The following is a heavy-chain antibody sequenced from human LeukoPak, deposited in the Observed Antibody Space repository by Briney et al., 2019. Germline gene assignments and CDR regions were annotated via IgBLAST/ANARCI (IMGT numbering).Heavy chain of an antibody. CDR1: GYSISSGYY. CDR2: IYYSGST. Sequence: PSETLSLTCTVSGYSISSGYYWGWIRQPPGKGLEWIGYIYYSGSTNYNPSLKSRVTISVDTSKNQFSLKLSSVTAADTAVYYCARVYPLGYSGWRIFDYWGQGTLVTVSS. CDR3: ARVYPLGYSGWRIFDY. J-gene: IGHJ4*02. V-gene: IGHV4-61*01. D-gene: IGHD6-19*01.